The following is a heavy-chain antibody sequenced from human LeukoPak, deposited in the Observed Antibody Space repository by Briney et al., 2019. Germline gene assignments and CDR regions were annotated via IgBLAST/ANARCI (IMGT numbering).Heavy chain of an antibody. J-gene: IGHJ4*02. Sequence: PGGSLRLSCTASGFSFISYGMNWVRQAPGKGLEWVSYISSGGSTIYYADSVKGRFTISRDNAKNSLYLQMNSLRAEDTAVYYCARDENSARDFDSWGQGTLVTVSS. CDR3: ARDENSARDFDS. CDR2: ISSGGSTI. CDR1: GFSFISYG. V-gene: IGHV3-48*01. D-gene: IGHD4-11*01.